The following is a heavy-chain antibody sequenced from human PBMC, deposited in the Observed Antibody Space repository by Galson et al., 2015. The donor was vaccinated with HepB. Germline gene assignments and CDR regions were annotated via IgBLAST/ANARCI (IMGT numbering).Heavy chain of an antibody. CDR3: VTQGFGVVPIFDY. CDR1: DFTVSNNY. J-gene: IGHJ4*02. CDR2: IYSDGTT. V-gene: IGHV3-53*01. D-gene: IGHD3-3*01. Sequence: SLRLSCAVSDFTVSNNYMSWVRQAPGQGLEWVSTIYSDGTTHYTDSVKGRFTISRDNSKNTLYLQMNSLRAEDTAVYYCVTQGFGVVPIFDYWGQGTLVTVSS.